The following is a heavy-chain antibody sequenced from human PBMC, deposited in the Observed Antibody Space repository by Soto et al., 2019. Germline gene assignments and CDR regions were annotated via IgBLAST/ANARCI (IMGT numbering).Heavy chain of an antibody. Sequence: QVQLVQSGAEVKKPGASVKVSCKASGYSFTRYGISWGRQAPGQGLEWMGWISGYNANTNYPENLQRSVTMTTDTSTRTAYMEVRNVISDDTAVYYCARMGDGPYSCYGLDVWGQGTTVTVSS. V-gene: IGHV1-18*01. CDR3: ARMGDGPYSCYGLDV. J-gene: IGHJ6*02. CDR2: ISGYNANT. CDR1: GYSFTRYG. D-gene: IGHD3-16*01.